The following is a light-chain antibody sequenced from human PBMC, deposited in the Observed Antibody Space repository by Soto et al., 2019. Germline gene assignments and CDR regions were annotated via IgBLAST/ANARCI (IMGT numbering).Light chain of an antibody. CDR1: QSISSY. Sequence: IQMTQSPSSLSASVGDRVTITCRASQSISSYLNWYQQKPGKAPKLLIYAASSLQSGVPSRFSGTGSGTDFTLTISSLQPEDFAIYYCQQTFGKPLVTFGQGTRLEIK. CDR2: AAS. V-gene: IGKV1-39*01. CDR3: QQTFGKPLVT. J-gene: IGKJ5*01.